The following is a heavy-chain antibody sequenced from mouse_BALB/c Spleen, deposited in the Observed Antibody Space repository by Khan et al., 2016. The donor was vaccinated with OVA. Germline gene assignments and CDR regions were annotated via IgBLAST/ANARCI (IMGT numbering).Heavy chain of an antibody. CDR3: ARMGRRGDVDN. CDR2: INPSTGYT. CDR1: GYTFINYW. V-gene: IGHV1-7*01. Sequence: QVQLKQSGAELAKPGASVKMSCKASGYTFINYWILWVKQRPGQGLEWIGYINPSTGYTEYNQNFKDKATLTADKSSSTAYMQLSSLTSEDSAVYYCARMGRRGDVDNGGQGTTLTVSS. D-gene: IGHD3-3*01. J-gene: IGHJ2*01.